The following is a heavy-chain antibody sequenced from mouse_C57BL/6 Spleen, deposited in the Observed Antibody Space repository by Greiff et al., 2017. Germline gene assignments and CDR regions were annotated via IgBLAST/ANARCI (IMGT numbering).Heavy chain of an antibody. CDR3: ARDRGNYLYYAMDY. D-gene: IGHD2-1*01. CDR2: ISDGGSYT. Sequence: EVKVVESGGGLVKPGGSLKLSCAASGFTFSSYAMSWVRQTPEKRLEWVATISDGGSYTYYPDNVKGRFTISRDNAKNNLYLQMSHLKSEDTAMYYCARDRGNYLYYAMDYWGQGTSVTVSS. V-gene: IGHV5-4*01. CDR1: GFTFSSYA. J-gene: IGHJ4*01.